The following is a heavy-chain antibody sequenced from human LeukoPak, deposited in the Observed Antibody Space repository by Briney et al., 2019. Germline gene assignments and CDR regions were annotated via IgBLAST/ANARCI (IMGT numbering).Heavy chain of an antibody. J-gene: IGHJ4*02. CDR3: APLGYCSGDDCHRPY. CDR2: IYHSGST. V-gene: IGHV4-4*02. D-gene: IGHD2-15*01. Sequence: SSGTLSLTCAVSGGSISSHNWWSWVRQPPGRGLEGIGEIYHSGSTNYNPSLKRRVTISVDKSKNQFSLKLNSVTAAGTAVYYCAPLGYCSGDDCHRPYWGQGALVTVSS. CDR1: GGSISSHNW.